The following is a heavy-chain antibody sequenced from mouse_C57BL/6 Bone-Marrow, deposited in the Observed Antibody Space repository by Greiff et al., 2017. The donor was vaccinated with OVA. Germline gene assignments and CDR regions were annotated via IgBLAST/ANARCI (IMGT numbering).Heavy chain of an antibody. J-gene: IGHJ1*03. Sequence: QVQLKQSGPGLVQPSQSLSITCTVSGFSLTSYGVHWVRQPPGKGLEWLGVIWSGGSTDYNAAFISRLSTSKDNSKSQVFFKMNSLQADDTAIYYCAKTGFITTVVATLDWYFDVWGTGTSVTVSS. V-gene: IGHV2-4*01. CDR3: AKTGFITTVVATLDWYFDV. D-gene: IGHD1-1*01. CDR2: IWSGGST. CDR1: GFSLTSYG.